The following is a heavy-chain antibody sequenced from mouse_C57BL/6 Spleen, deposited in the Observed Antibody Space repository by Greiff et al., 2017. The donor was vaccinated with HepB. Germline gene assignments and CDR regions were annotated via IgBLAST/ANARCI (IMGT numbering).Heavy chain of an antibody. CDR1: GYTFTSYW. D-gene: IGHD4-1*01. Sequence: QVQLQQSGAELVMPGASVKLSCKASGYTFTSYWMHWVKQRPGQGLEWIGEIDPSDSYTNYNQKFKGKSTLTVDKSSSTAYMQLSSLTSEDSAVYYCARLTGTGDYWGQGTTLTVSS. J-gene: IGHJ2*01. CDR3: ARLTGTGDY. CDR2: IDPSDSYT. V-gene: IGHV1-69*01.